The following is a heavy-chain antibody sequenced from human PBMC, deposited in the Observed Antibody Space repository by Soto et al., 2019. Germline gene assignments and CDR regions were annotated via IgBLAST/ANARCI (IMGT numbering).Heavy chain of an antibody. CDR2: ISAYNGNT. J-gene: IGHJ4*02. D-gene: IGHD2-2*01. CDR3: ARLAPPYCSSTSCQLDY. V-gene: IGHV1-18*01. Sequence: ASVKVSCKXSGYTFTSYGISWVRQAPGQGLEWMGWISAYNGNTNYAQKLQGRVTMTTDTSTSTAYLQWSSLKASDTAMYYCARLAPPYCSSTSCQLDYWGQGTLVTVSS. CDR1: GYTFTSYG.